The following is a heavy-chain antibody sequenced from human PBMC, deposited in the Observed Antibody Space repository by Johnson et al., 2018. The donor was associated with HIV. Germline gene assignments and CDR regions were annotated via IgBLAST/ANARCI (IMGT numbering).Heavy chain of an antibody. V-gene: IGHV3-74*01. CDR3: AKDGGYSDYADVFDI. CDR1: GFTFSTYW. Sequence: VQLVESGGGVVRPGGSLRLSCAASGFTFSTYWLHWVRQTPGKGLVWVSRISSDGRSTSYADSVKGRFTISRDNAKNTLYLQMNSLRAEDTAVYYCAKDGGYSDYADVFDIWGQGTMVTVSS. J-gene: IGHJ3*02. D-gene: IGHD5-12*01. CDR2: ISSDGRST.